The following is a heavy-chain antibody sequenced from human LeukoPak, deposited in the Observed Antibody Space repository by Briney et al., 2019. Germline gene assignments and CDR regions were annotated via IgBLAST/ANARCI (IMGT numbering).Heavy chain of an antibody. D-gene: IGHD6-13*01. Sequence: SETLSLICAVYGGSFSGYYWSWIRQPPGKGLEWIGEINHSGSTNYNPSLKSRVTISVDTSKNQFSLKLSSVTAADTAVYYCARLLKLAAAGRKAFDPWGQGTLVTVSS. CDR3: ARLLKLAAAGRKAFDP. J-gene: IGHJ5*02. CDR1: GGSFSGYY. V-gene: IGHV4-34*01. CDR2: INHSGST.